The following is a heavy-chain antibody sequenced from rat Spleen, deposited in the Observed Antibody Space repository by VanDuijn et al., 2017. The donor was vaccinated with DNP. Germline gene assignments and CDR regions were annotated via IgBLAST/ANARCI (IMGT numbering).Heavy chain of an antibody. D-gene: IGHD1-11*01. J-gene: IGHJ2*01. V-gene: IGHV4-2*01. CDR2: INKESGTI. Sequence: EVKLVESGGGLVQPGRSLKLSCAASGFNFIDYWMGWVRQAPGKGLEWIGEINKESGTIIYSPSLKDKFTISRDSAQNTLYLQMSKLGSEDTAIDHCAKGPNYGGDSDYFDYWGQGVMVTVSS. CDR3: AKGPNYGGDSDYFDY. CDR1: GFNFIDYW.